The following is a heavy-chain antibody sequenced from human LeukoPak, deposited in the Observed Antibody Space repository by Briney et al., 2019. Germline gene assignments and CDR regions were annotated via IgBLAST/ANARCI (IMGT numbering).Heavy chain of an antibody. CDR1: GFTFSSYS. J-gene: IGHJ4*02. V-gene: IGHV3-48*01. CDR3: AKYHIIVVVPAAINY. Sequence: GGSLRLSCAASGFTFSSYSMNWVRQAPGKGLEWVSYISSSSSTIYYADSVKGRFTISRDNAKNSLYLQMNSLRAEDTAVYYCAKYHIIVVVPAAINYWGQGTLVTVSS. D-gene: IGHD2-2*01. CDR2: ISSSSSTI.